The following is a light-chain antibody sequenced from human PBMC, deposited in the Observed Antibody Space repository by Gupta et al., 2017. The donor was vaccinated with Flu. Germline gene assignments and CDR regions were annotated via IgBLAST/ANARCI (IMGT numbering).Light chain of an antibody. V-gene: IGKV1-9*01. CDR3: QQLNSYPHI. CDR2: AAS. Sequence: IQLTHAPSFLSASVGDRVTITCRASQGISSYLAWYQQKPGKAPKLLIYAASILQSGVPSRFSGSGSGTEFTLTISSLQPEDFATYYCQQLNSYPHIFGQGTKMEIK. J-gene: IGKJ2*01. CDR1: QGISSY.